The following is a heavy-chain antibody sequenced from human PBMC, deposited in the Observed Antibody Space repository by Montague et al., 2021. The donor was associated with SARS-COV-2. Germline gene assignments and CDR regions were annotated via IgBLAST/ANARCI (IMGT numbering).Heavy chain of an antibody. CDR3: AKHRTGTTPFGY. CDR1: GFTFSSYA. CDR2: ITGSGGTT. J-gene: IGHJ4*02. V-gene: IGHV3-23*01. Sequence: SLRLSCAASGFTFSSYAMSWVRQAPGKGLEWVSEITGSGGTTYYADSVKGRFTISRDNSKYTLFLQMHSLRAEDTAIYYCAKHRTGTTPFGYWGQGTLVTVSS. D-gene: IGHD1-7*01.